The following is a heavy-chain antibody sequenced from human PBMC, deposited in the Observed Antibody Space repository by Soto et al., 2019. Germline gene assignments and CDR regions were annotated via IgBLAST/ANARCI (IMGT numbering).Heavy chain of an antibody. CDR3: ARVGIVVVPAAKEGYYYYGMDV. CDR2: IYHSGST. D-gene: IGHD2-2*01. Sequence: PSETLSLTCAVSGGSISSSNWWSWVRQPPGKGLEWIGEIYHSGSTNCNPSLKSRVTISVDKSKNQFSLKLSSVTAADTAVYYCARVGIVVVPAAKEGYYYYGMDVWGQGTTVTVSS. J-gene: IGHJ6*02. CDR1: GGSISSSNW. V-gene: IGHV4-4*02.